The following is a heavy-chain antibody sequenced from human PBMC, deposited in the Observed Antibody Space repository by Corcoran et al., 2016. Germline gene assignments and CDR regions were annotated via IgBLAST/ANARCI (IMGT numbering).Heavy chain of an antibody. CDR3: ARAFPAGDDGSTNWFDP. CDR2: IYTSGST. D-gene: IGHD3-10*01. Sequence: QVQLQESGPGLVKPSETLSLTCTVSGGSISSYYWSWIRQPAGKGLEWIGRIYTSGSTNYNPSLKCRVTMSVDTSKNQFSLKLSSVTAADTAVYDYARAFPAGDDGSTNWFDPWGQGTLVTVSS. CDR1: GGSISSYY. V-gene: IGHV4-4*07. J-gene: IGHJ5*02.